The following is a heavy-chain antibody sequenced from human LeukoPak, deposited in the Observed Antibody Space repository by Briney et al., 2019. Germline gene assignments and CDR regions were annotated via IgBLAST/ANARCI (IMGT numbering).Heavy chain of an antibody. D-gene: IGHD5-12*01. V-gene: IGHV3-30*02. CDR1: GFTFSSYG. CDR3: AKGGGYEAQYYYYYLDV. Sequence: GGSLRLSCAASGFTFSSYGMYWVRQAPGKGLEGVAFIRYDGSNKYYADSVKGRFTVSRDNSKNTLYLQMKSLRAEDTAVYYCAKGGGYEAQYYYYYLDVWGKGTTVTISS. J-gene: IGHJ6*03. CDR2: IRYDGSNK.